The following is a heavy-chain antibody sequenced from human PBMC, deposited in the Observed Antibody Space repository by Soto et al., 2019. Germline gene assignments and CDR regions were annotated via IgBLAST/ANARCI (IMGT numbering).Heavy chain of an antibody. CDR3: TTDLPGDGDAFDI. V-gene: IGHV3-43*01. J-gene: IGHJ3*02. D-gene: IGHD3-10*01. CDR1: GFTFDDYT. CDR2: ISWDGGST. Sequence: PGGSLRLSCAASGFTFDDYTMHWVRQAPGKGLEWVSLISWDGGSTYYADYAAPVKGRFTISRDDSKNTLYLQMNSLKTEDTAVYYCTTDLPGDGDAFDIWGQGTMVTVSS.